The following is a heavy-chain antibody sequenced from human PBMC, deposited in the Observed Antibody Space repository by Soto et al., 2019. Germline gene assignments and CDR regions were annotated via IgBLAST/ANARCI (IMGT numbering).Heavy chain of an antibody. V-gene: IGHV3-33*01. CDR2: IWYDGSNK. D-gene: IGHD2-2*01. Sequence: GGSLRLSCAASGFTFSSYGMHWVRQAPGKGLEWVAVIWYDGSNKYYADSVKGRFTISRDNSKNTLYLQMNSLRAEDTAVYYCAGEPRQLLHNWFDPWGQGTLVTVSS. CDR3: AGEPRQLLHNWFDP. CDR1: GFTFSSYG. J-gene: IGHJ5*02.